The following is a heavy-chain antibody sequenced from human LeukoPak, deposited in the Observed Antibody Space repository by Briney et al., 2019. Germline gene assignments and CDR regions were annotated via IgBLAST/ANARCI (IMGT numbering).Heavy chain of an antibody. D-gene: IGHD2-2*01. J-gene: IGHJ4*02. V-gene: IGHV3-30*02. CDR2: IRYDGSNK. Sequence: GGSLRLSCAASGFSFRSYGMHWVRQAPGKGLEWVAFIRYDGSNKYYADSVKGRFTISRDNSKNTLYLQMNSLRAEDTAVYYCATLGYCSSTSCYPFDYWGQGTLVTVSS. CDR3: ATLGYCSSTSCYPFDY. CDR1: GFSFRSYG.